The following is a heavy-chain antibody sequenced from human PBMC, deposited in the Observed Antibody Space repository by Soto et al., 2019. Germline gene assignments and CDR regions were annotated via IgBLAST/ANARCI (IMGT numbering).Heavy chain of an antibody. Sequence: GESLKISSKGSGYSFTSYWISWVRQMPGKGLEWMGRIDPSDSYTNYSPSFQGHVTISADKSISTAYLQWSSLKASDTAMYYCARITYYYDSSGYYPDYWGQGTLVTVSS. CDR1: GYSFTSYW. CDR2: IDPSDSYT. D-gene: IGHD3-22*01. J-gene: IGHJ4*02. V-gene: IGHV5-10-1*01. CDR3: ARITYYYDSSGYYPDY.